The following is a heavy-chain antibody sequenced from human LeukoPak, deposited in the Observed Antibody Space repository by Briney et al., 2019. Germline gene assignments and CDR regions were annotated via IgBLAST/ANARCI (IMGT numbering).Heavy chain of an antibody. D-gene: IGHD3-22*01. CDR3: AKKGYYDGSGYYMYYFDH. CDR1: GFTFSIYA. V-gene: IGHV3-23*01. Sequence: GGSLRLSCAASGFTFSIYAMSWVRQAPGKGLEWVSAISGSGGTAYYADSVKGRFIISRDNSKNTLYLQMNSLRAEDTAVYYCAKKGYYDGSGYYMYYFDHWGQGTLVTVSS. CDR2: ISGSGGTA. J-gene: IGHJ4*02.